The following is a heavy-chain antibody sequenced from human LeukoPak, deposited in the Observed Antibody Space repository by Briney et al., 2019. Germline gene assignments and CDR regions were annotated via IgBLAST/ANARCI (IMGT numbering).Heavy chain of an antibody. CDR3: ARVGSWPNYYYYYMDV. J-gene: IGHJ6*03. CDR1: GGSLSSYY. D-gene: IGHD1-26*01. CDR2: IYYSVST. V-gene: IGHV4-59*01. Sequence: SETLSLTCTVPGGSLSSYYWSWIRPPPGKGLEWIGYIYYSVSTNYNPSLKSRVTISEDTSKNQFSLKLSSVTAADTAVYYCARVGSWPNYYYYYMDVWGKGTTVTVSS.